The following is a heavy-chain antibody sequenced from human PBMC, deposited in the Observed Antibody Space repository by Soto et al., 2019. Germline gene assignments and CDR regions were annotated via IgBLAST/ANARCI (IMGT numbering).Heavy chain of an antibody. Sequence: QVQLQESGPGLVKPSESLSLSCTVSAGSISSYYWIWIRQPPGERLEYIGYIYYSVSTNYNPSLKSRLTISIDTSKNQFSLKLTSLTPTDTAIYYCAGEDCSGGTCSGAVDIWGQGTMVTVSS. V-gene: IGHV4-59*01. CDR2: IYYSVST. D-gene: IGHD2-15*01. CDR1: AGSISSYY. J-gene: IGHJ3*02. CDR3: AGEDCSGGTCSGAVDI.